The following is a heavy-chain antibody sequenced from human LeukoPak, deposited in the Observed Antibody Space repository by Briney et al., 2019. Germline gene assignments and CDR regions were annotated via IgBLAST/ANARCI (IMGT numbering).Heavy chain of an antibody. CDR1: GGSISRYY. CDR2: IYYSGST. CDR3: ARRSGSGSYSTFDI. D-gene: IGHD3-10*01. Sequence: SETLSLTCTVSGGSISRYYWSWIRQPPGKGLEWIGYIYYSGSTNYNPSLKSRVTISVDTSKNQFSLKLSSVTAADTAIYYCARRSGSGSYSTFDIWGQGTMVTVSS. J-gene: IGHJ3*02. V-gene: IGHV4-59*08.